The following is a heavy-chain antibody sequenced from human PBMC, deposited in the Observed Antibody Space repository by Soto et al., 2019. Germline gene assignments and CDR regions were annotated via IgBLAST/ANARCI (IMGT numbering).Heavy chain of an antibody. J-gene: IGHJ5*02. V-gene: IGHV1-2*02. D-gene: IGHD1-7*01. CDR1: GYTFTGYY. CDR3: ARDAFRPIYNWNYEVGLWFDP. CDR2: INPNSGGT. Sequence: ASVKVSCKASGYTFTGYYMHWVRQAPGQGLEWMGWINPNSGGTNYAQKFQGRVTMTRDTSISTAYMELSRLRSDDTAVYYCARDAFRPIYNWNYEVGLWFDPWGQGTLVTVSS.